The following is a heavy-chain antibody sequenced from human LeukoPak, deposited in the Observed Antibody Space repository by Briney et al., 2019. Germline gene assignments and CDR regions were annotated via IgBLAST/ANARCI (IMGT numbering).Heavy chain of an antibody. CDR1: GFTFSSYE. CDR3: ARARYDFWSGYYQSEYFDY. V-gene: IGHV3-48*03. D-gene: IGHD3-3*01. J-gene: IGHJ4*02. Sequence: GGSLRLSCAASGFTFSSYEMNWVRQAPGKGLEWVSYISSSGSTIYYADSVKGRFTISRDNAKNSLYLQMNSLRAEDTAVYYCARARYDFWSGYYQSEYFDYWGQGTLVTVSS. CDR2: ISSSGSTI.